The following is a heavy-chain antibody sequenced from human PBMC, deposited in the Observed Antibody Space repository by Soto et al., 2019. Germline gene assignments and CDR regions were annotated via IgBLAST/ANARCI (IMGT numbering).Heavy chain of an antibody. D-gene: IGHD1-1*01. CDR2: IYHSGST. J-gene: IGHJ5*02. CDR1: GGSISSGGYS. Sequence: QLQLQESGSGLVRPSQTLSLTCAVSGGSISSGGYSWNWIRQPPGKGLEWIGYIYHSGSTLYNPSLKSRVTMSVAKSTTQFSLKLSSMTAADTAVYYCARDQLEGNWFDPWGQGTLVTVSS. CDR3: ARDQLEGNWFDP. V-gene: IGHV4-30-2*01.